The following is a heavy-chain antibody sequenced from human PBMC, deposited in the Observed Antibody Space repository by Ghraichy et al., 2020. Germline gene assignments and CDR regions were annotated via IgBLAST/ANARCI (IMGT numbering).Heavy chain of an antibody. CDR3: ARDMRYYGSGTYLLHGMDG. D-gene: IGHD3-10*01. CDR2: IYHTGST. CDR1: GGSISNSNW. Sequence: SETLSLTCTVSGGSISNSNWWSWVRQPPGKGLEWIGDIYHTGSTDFNPSLKSRVTISVDKSKNYFSLKVTSVTAADTAVYYCARDMRYYGSGTYLLHGMDGWGQGTTGNVSS. J-gene: IGHJ6*02. V-gene: IGHV4-4*02.